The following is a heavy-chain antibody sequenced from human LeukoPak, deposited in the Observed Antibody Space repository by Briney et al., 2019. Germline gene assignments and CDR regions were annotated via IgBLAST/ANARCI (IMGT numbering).Heavy chain of an antibody. Sequence: GGSLRLSCAASGFTFSSYWMSWVRQAPGKGLEWVANIKQDGSEKYYVDSVKGRFTISRDNAKNSLYLQMNSLRAEDTAVYYCAKDYYGSGSLFDYWGQGTLVTVSS. CDR2: IKQDGSEK. D-gene: IGHD3-10*01. CDR1: GFTFSSYW. J-gene: IGHJ4*02. CDR3: AKDYYGSGSLFDY. V-gene: IGHV3-7*01.